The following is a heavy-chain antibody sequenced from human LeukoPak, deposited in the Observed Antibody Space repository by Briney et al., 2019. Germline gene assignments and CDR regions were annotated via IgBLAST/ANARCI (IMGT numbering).Heavy chain of an antibody. CDR1: GYTFTSYD. CDR2: MNPNSGNT. Sequence: ASVKVSCKASGYTFTSYDINWVRQPTGQGLEWMGWMNPNSGNTGYAQKFQGRVTMTRNTSISTAYMELSSLRSEDTAVYYCARRRRIAAAGCYFDYWGQGTLVTVSS. V-gene: IGHV1-8*01. D-gene: IGHD6-13*01. CDR3: ARRRRIAAAGCYFDY. J-gene: IGHJ4*02.